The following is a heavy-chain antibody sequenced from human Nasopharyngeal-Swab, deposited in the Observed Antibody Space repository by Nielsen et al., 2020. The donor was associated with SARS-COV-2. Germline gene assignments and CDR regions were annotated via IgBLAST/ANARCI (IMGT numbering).Heavy chain of an antibody. CDR2: INHSGST. V-gene: IGHV4-34*01. CDR1: GGSFSGYY. Sequence: SETLSLTCAVYGGSFSGYYWSWIRQPPGKGLEWIGEINHSGSTNYNPYLMTRATISGDTSKNQFSLKLTSVTAADTAVYYCARGRSDSSYPLSWGQGSLVTVSS. J-gene: IGHJ5*02. CDR3: ARGRSDSSYPLS. D-gene: IGHD3-22*01.